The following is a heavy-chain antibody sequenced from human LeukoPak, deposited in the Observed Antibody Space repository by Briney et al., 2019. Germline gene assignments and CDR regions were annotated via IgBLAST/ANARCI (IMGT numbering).Heavy chain of an antibody. CDR3: ARHPDYTADY. J-gene: IGHJ4*02. D-gene: IGHD4-11*01. Sequence: PSETLSLTCSVSGGSISSSSYYWGWIRQPPGKGLEWIGSIYYSGSTYYNPSLKSRVTISVDTSKNQFSLKLSSVTAADTAVYYCARHPDYTADYWGQGTLVTVSS. CDR2: IYYSGST. CDR1: GGSISSSSYY. V-gene: IGHV4-39*01.